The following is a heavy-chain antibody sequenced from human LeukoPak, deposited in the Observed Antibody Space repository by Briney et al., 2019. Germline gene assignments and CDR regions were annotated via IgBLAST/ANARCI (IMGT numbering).Heavy chain of an antibody. V-gene: IGHV3-23*01. CDR2: ISGSGGST. Sequence: PGGSLRLSCAASGFTFSTYAMSWVRQAPGKGLEWVSGISGSGGSTYYADSVKGRFTISRDNSQNTLYLQMNSLRGEDTAVYYCAKGLYYKDRSGYPAWGQGTLVTVSS. D-gene: IGHD3-22*01. J-gene: IGHJ5*02. CDR3: AKGLYYKDRSGYPA. CDR1: GFTFSTYA.